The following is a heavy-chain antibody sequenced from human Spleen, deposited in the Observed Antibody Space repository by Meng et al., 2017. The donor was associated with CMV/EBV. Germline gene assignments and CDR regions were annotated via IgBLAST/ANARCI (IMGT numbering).Heavy chain of an antibody. CDR3: ARGGDGGGLGYYGMDG. CDR2: IIPLFSSP. Sequence: SVKVSCKVSGGTFSSYTIAWVRQAPGQGLEWMGGIIPLFSSPKYAQKFQGRVRITSDESRTTAYREVKSLISEDTAVYYCARGGDGGGLGYYGMDGWGQGTTVTVSS. D-gene: IGHD2-21*01. CDR1: GGTFSSYT. V-gene: IGHV1-69*13. J-gene: IGHJ6*02.